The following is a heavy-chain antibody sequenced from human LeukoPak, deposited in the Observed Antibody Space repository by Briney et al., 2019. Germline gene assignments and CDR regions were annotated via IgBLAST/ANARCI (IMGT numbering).Heavy chain of an antibody. Sequence: ASVKVSCKASGYTFTSYGISWVRQAPGQGLEWMGWISAYNGNTNYAQKLQGRVTMTTDTSTSTAYMELRSLRSDDTAVYYCAGSKQYCSGGSCYLLYWGQGTLVTVSS. D-gene: IGHD2-15*01. CDR1: GYTFTSYG. V-gene: IGHV1-18*01. J-gene: IGHJ4*02. CDR3: AGSKQYCSGGSCYLLY. CDR2: ISAYNGNT.